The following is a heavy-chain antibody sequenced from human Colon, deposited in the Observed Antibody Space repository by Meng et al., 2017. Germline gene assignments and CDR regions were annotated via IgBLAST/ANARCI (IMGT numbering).Heavy chain of an antibody. CDR2: IFYTGTA. D-gene: IGHD2-2*01. V-gene: IGHV4-31*03. CDR3: ARGWGYCSSTSCYFLDY. CDR1: GLSIGTTGDY. Sequence: QVRLQESGPGLVKPSPTLSLTCNVSGLSIGTTGDYWTWIRQRPGKGLEWIGKIFYTGTAHYNPSLKTRAAMSVDTSKNQFSLKLSSVTAADTAVYYCARGWGYCSSTSCYFLDYWGQGTLVTVSS. J-gene: IGHJ4*02.